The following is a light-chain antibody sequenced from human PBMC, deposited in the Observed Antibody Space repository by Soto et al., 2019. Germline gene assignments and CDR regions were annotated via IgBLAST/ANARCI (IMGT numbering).Light chain of an antibody. V-gene: IGKV3-11*01. Sequence: EIVLPQSPATLSLSPGERFTLSCRASQSVGSSLGWYQQKPGQAPRLLIYDASNRATGIPARFSGSGSGTDFTLTIRSLEPEDFAVYYCQQRSNWPPWTVGQGTKVDIK. J-gene: IGKJ1*01. CDR1: QSVGSS. CDR2: DAS. CDR3: QQRSNWPPWT.